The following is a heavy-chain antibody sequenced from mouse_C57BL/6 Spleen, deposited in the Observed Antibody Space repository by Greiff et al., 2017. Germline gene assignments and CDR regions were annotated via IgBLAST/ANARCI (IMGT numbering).Heavy chain of an antibody. CDR3: TPHYAWFAY. D-gene: IGHD1-2*01. Sequence: VQLKESGAELVRPGASVKLSCTASGFNIKDDYMHWVKQRPEQGLEWIGWIDPENGDTEYDSKFQGKATLTAATSSYTAYLQLSSLTSEDTAVYYCTPHYAWFAYWGQGTLVTVSA. V-gene: IGHV14-4*01. CDR2: IDPENGDT. J-gene: IGHJ3*01. CDR1: GFNIKDDY.